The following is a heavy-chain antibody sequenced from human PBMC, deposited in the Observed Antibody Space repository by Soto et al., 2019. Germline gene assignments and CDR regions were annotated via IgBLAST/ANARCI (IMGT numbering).Heavy chain of an antibody. D-gene: IGHD3-3*01. J-gene: IGHJ4*02. CDR3: AKDMSDITIFGVVITYYFDY. CDR2: ISGSGGST. V-gene: IGHV3-23*01. CDR1: GFTFSSYA. Sequence: GGSLRLSCAASGFTFSSYAMSWVHQAPGKGLEWVSAISGSGGSTYYADSVKGRFTISRDNSKNTLYLQMNSLRAEDTAVYYCAKDMSDITIFGVVITYYFDYWGQGTLVTVSS.